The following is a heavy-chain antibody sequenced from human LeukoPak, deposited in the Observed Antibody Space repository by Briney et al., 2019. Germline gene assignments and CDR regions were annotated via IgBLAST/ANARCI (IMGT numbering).Heavy chain of an antibody. Sequence: GAAVKVSCKTSGYTSDFMKYGVAWVRQAPGQGLEWMGWINPDSGHANYAQKFQGRVTMTTHTSTSTAYMELRSLRSENTAVYYCARDRVRHDFWSGYYGSRESDAFDIWGQGTMVTVSS. J-gene: IGHJ3*02. CDR1: GYTSDFMKYG. CDR3: ARDRVRHDFWSGYYGSRESDAFDI. CDR2: INPDSGHA. D-gene: IGHD3-3*01. V-gene: IGHV1-18*01.